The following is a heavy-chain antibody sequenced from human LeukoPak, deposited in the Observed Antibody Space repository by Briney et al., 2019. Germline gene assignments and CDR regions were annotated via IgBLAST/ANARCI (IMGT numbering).Heavy chain of an antibody. CDR2: IGAAGDT. D-gene: IGHD1-14*01. Sequence: GGSLRLSCAASGFTFSSYDMYWVRQATGKGLEWVSGIGAAGDTYYLDSVKGRFTISRENAKNSLYLQINSLRAGDTAVYYCARGRGGIYNRYFDLWGRGALVTVSS. V-gene: IGHV3-13*01. J-gene: IGHJ2*01. CDR3: ARGRGGIYNRYFDL. CDR1: GFTFSSYD.